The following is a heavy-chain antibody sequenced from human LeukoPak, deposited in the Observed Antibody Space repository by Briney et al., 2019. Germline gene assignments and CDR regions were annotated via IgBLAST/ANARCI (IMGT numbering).Heavy chain of an antibody. CDR3: ERSLYSCGWDYYFDS. Sequence: SVKVSCKASGGTFISYAISWVGQAPGQGGEWVGRIRAIFGTANYAQKLQGRVTITTGESTSTDYMEVRRVRYEDADGYYCERSLYSCGWDYYFDSWGQGTPVTVSS. J-gene: IGHJ4*02. CDR2: IRAIFGTA. D-gene: IGHD6-19*01. CDR1: GGTFISYA. V-gene: IGHV1-69*05.